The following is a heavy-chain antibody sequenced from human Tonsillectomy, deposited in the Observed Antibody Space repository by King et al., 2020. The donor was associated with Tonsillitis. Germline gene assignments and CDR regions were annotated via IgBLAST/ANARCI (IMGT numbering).Heavy chain of an antibody. CDR1: VYSFTSYW. J-gene: IGHJ4*02. D-gene: IGHD2-21*02. V-gene: IGHV5-51*01. CDR2: IYPGDSGT. CDR3: ARPRHCGGDCYSHYYFDY. Sequence: VQLVESGAEVKKPGESLKISCKCSVYSFTSYWIGWGRQMPGKSLEWMGSIYPGDSGTRYSPSFQGQVTISADKSISTAYLQWSSLKASDTAMYYCARPRHCGGDCYSHYYFDYWGQGTLVTVSS.